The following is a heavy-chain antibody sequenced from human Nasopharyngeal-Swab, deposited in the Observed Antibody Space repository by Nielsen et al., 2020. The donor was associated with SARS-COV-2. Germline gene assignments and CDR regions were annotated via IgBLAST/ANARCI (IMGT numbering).Heavy chain of an antibody. CDR1: GGSISSSSYY. CDR3: ATLGVLRYFEVTYYYYGMDV. D-gene: IGHD3-9*01. CDR2: IYYSGST. V-gene: IGHV4-39*01. Sequence: SETLSLTCTVSGGSISSSSYYWGWIRQPPGKELECIGSIYYSGSTYYNPSLKSRVTISVDTSKNQFSLKLSSVTAADTAVYYCATLGVLRYFEVTYYYYGMDVWGQGTTVTVSS. J-gene: IGHJ6*02.